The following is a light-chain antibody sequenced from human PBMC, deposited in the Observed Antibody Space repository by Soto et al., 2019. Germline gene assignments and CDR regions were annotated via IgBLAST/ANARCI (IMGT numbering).Light chain of an antibody. J-gene: IGKJ1*01. V-gene: IGKV3-20*01. CDR2: GAS. CDR1: QSITSTY. Sequence: DIVLTQSPGTVSLSPGERATLSCRASQSITSTYLAWYQQKPGQAPRLLIYGASSRATGIPDRFTGSGSGTDFTLTISRLEPEDFAVYYCQQYDTSRQTFGQWTKVEIK. CDR3: QQYDTSRQT.